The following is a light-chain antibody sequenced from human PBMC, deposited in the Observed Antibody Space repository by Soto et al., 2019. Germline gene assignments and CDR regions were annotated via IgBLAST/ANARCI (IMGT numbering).Light chain of an antibody. J-gene: IGKJ3*01. CDR3: HQYGSSPFT. CDR1: QSVSSNY. Sequence: EVVLTQSPATLSLSPGERATLSCRANQSVSSNYLAWYQQKPGQAPRLLIYGASGRATGIPDRFSGSGSGTDFTITISTLEPEDFAVFYCHQYGSSPFTFGPGTKVDIK. V-gene: IGKV3-20*01. CDR2: GAS.